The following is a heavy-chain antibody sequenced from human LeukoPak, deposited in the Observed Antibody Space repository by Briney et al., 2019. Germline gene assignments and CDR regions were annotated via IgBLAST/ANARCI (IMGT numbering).Heavy chain of an antibody. CDR3: AGLVGRYSSGLYYYYFDY. Sequence: SGTLSLTCTVSGDSVDSLDLWSWVRQPPGKGLEWIGEMYLSGTTHSNPSVKSRVTISIDKSKNQFFLNLSSVTAADTAVYYCAGLVGRYSSGLYYYYFDYWGQGTLVTVSS. CDR2: MYLSGTT. CDR1: GDSVDSLDL. V-gene: IGHV4-4*02. J-gene: IGHJ4*02. D-gene: IGHD3-22*01.